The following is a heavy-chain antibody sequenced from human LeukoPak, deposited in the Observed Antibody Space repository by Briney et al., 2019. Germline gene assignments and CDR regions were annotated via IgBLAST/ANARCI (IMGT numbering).Heavy chain of an antibody. CDR2: IYYGGGT. J-gene: IGHJ5*01. Sequence: SETLSLTCPVSGASIRSYFWSWIRQPPGKGLVWIGYIYYGGGTNYNPSFESRITISVDTSKNRICLNLTSVTASHTAIYYCARERGDYDSDNWFDSWGQGTLVTVSS. D-gene: IGHD4-17*01. V-gene: IGHV4-59*01. CDR3: ARERGDYDSDNWFDS. CDR1: GASIRSYF.